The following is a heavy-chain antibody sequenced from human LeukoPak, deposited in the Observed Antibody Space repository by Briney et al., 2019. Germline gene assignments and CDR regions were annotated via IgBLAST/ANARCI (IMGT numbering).Heavy chain of an antibody. D-gene: IGHD4-17*01. CDR3: ARAPPADYGDYEFDY. V-gene: IGHV1-2*02. J-gene: IGHJ4*02. CDR1: GYTFTGYY. CDR2: INPNSGGT. Sequence: ASVKVSCKASGYTFTGYYMHWVRQAPGQGLEWMGWINPNSGGTNYAQKFQGRVTMTRDTSISTAYMELSRLRSDDTAVYYCARAPPADYGDYEFDYWGQGTLVTVSS.